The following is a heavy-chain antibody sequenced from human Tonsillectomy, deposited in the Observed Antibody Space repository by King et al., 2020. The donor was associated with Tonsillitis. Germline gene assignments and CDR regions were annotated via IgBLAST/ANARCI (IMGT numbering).Heavy chain of an antibody. CDR2: MYYSGTI. J-gene: IGHJ4*02. V-gene: IGHV4-39*01. D-gene: IGHD1-26*01. CDR1: GGSISSSVHF. CDR3: ARYVDGSFDY. Sequence: QLQESGPGVVKPSETLSLTCTVSGGSISSSVHFWAWIRQPPGKGLEWIGYMYYSGTIFYNPSLKSRITISGGTSETRFSLKLTSVTAADTAVYFCARYVDGSFDYWGQGALVTVSS.